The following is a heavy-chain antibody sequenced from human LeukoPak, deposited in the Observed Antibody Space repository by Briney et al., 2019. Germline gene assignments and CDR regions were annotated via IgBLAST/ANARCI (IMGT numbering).Heavy chain of an antibody. V-gene: IGHV3-33*03. CDR2: TRFDGSIK. CDR3: ARWEGTRQYYFDY. CDR1: GVIFRNYG. Sequence: SGGSLRLSCAASGVIFRNYGLHWVRQAPGKGLEWVAVTRFDGSIKQYADSVKGRFTISRDDSKNTLYLQMNFLKSENRAVYYCARWEGTRQYYFDYWGQGTLVTVSS. J-gene: IGHJ4*02. D-gene: IGHD1-1*01.